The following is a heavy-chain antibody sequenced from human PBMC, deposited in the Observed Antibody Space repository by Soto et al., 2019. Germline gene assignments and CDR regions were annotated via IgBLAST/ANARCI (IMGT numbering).Heavy chain of an antibody. Sequence: PSETLSLTCTVSGGSISSGGYYWSWIRQHPGKGLEWIGYIYDGGITYYNPSLKSRATISGDTSKNQFSLKLSSVTAADTAVYYCARGGYYYENSGQNAYDYWGQGILVTVSS. D-gene: IGHD3-22*01. CDR3: ARGGYYYENSGQNAYDY. CDR1: GGSISSGGYY. V-gene: IGHV4-31*02. J-gene: IGHJ4*01. CDR2: IYDGGIT.